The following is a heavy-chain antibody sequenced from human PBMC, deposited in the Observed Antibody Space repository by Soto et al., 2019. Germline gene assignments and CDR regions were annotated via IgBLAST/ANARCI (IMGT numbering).Heavy chain of an antibody. CDR1: GGSISSGGYY. Sequence: TLSLTCTVSGGSISSGGYYWSWIRQHPGKGLEWIGYIYYSGSTYYNPSLKSRVTISVDTSKNQFSLKLSSVTAADTAVYYCARILRPIVVVPAGYGMDVWGQGTTVTVS. CDR3: ARILRPIVVVPAGYGMDV. CDR2: IYYSGST. V-gene: IGHV4-31*03. J-gene: IGHJ6*02. D-gene: IGHD2-2*01.